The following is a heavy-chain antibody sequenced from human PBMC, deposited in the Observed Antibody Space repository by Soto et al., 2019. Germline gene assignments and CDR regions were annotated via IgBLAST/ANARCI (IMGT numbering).Heavy chain of an antibody. D-gene: IGHD2-15*01. V-gene: IGHV4-59*08. CDR3: ARLRGYCSGGSCYDGGYHDAFDI. CDR2: IYYSGST. Sequence: QVQLQESGPGLVKPSETLSLTCTVSGGSISSYYWSWIRQPPGKGLEWIGYIYYSGSTNYNPSHKGRVTLSVDTSKDQFAMKLSSVTAADTAVYYCARLRGYCSGGSCYDGGYHDAFDIWGQGTMVTVSS. CDR1: GGSISSYY. J-gene: IGHJ3*02.